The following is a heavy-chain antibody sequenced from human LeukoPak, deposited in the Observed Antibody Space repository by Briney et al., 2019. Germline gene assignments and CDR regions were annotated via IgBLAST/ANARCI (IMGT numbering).Heavy chain of an antibody. D-gene: IGHD3-22*01. CDR2: IYYSGST. CDR3: ARLGGNYYDSSGYYSDY. J-gene: IGHJ4*02. CDR1: GGSISSSSYS. V-gene: IGHV4-39*07. Sequence: SETLSLTCTVPGGSISSSSYSWGWIRQPPGKGLEWIGSIYYSGSTYYNPSLKSRVTISVDTSKNQFSLKLSSVTAADTAVYYWARLGGNYYDSSGYYSDYWGQGTLVTVSS.